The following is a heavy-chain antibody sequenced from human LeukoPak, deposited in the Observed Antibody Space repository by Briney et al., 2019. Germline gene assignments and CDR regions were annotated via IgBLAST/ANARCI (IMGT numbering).Heavy chain of an antibody. V-gene: IGHV4-34*10. Sequence: SETLSLTCAVYGGSFSGYYWTWIRQPPGKGLEWIGSFYHSGSSYYNSSLKSRLTMSVDPSKNQFSLKLTAVNAAYTAVYYCARLGAVLTSVNWFDPWGQGTLVTVSS. CDR3: ARLGAVLTSVNWFDP. CDR2: FYHSGSS. J-gene: IGHJ5*02. CDR1: GGSFSGYY. D-gene: IGHD3-9*01.